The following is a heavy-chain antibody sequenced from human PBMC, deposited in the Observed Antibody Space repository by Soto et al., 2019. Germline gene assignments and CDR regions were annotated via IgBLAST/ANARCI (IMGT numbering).Heavy chain of an antibody. J-gene: IGHJ3*02. CDR2: INTDNGYT. CDR3: ARQGDSRILRDTFDI. V-gene: IGHV1-3*04. Sequence: ASVKVSCKSSGYTFTHYAMHWVRQAPGQGLEWLGWINTDNGYTAFSQKFQGRVSITMDTSASTAYVELSSLTSEDTGVYYCARQGDSRILRDTFDIWGQGTLVTVSS. CDR1: GYTFTHYA. D-gene: IGHD2-8*01.